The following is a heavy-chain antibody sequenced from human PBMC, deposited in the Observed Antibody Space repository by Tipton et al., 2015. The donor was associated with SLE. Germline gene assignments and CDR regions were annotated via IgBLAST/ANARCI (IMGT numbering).Heavy chain of an antibody. J-gene: IGHJ4*02. V-gene: IGHV4-59*01. Sequence: TLSLTCTVSGGSISSYYWSWVRQPPGKGLEWIGYIYYSGSTNYNPSLKSRVTISVDTSKNQFSLKLSSVTAADTAVYYCARGIAAADGYWGQGTLVTVSS. CDR3: ARGIAAADGY. CDR1: GGSISSYY. CDR2: IYYSGST. D-gene: IGHD6-13*01.